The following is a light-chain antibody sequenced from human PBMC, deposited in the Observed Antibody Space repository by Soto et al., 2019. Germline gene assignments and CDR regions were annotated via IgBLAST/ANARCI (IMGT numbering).Light chain of an antibody. V-gene: IGLV2-8*01. CDR2: EVS. CDR1: SSDVGRYNY. Sequence: QSVLTQPPSASGSPGQSVTISCTGTSSDVGRYNYISWYQQHPGKAPKLMIYEVSKRPSGVPDRFSGSKSGNTASLTVSGLQAEDEADYYCSSYAGSSHYVFGPGTKLTVL. J-gene: IGLJ1*01. CDR3: SSYAGSSHYV.